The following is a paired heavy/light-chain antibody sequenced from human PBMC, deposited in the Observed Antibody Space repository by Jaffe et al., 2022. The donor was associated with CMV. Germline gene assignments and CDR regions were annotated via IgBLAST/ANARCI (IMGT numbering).Heavy chain of an antibody. CDR2: ISSSSKYI. CDR3: ASWMVRVERYFQH. J-gene: IGHJ1*01. D-gene: IGHD3-10*01. V-gene: IGHV3-21*01. CDR1: GFSFSSYS. Sequence: EVQLLESGGGLVKPGGSLRLSCAASGFSFSSYSMNWVRQAPGKGLEWVSSISSSSKYIYYADSVKGRFTISRDNAKNSLYLEMSSLRAEDTAMYYCASWMVRVERYFQHWGQGTLITVSS.
Light chain of an antibody. Sequence: QSALTQPRSVSGSPGQSVTISCTGTSSDVGDYNYVSWYQQHPGKAPKLMIYDVSKRPSGVPDRFSGSKSGNTASLTISGLQAEDEADYYCCSYAGTYTWVFGGGTKLTVL. CDR1: SSDVGDYNY. V-gene: IGLV2-11*01. CDR3: CSYAGTYTWV. CDR2: DVS. J-gene: IGLJ3*02.